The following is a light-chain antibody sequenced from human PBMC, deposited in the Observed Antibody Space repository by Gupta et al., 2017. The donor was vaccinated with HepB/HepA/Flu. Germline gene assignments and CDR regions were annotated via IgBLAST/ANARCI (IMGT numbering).Light chain of an antibody. CDR1: RSISYY. CDR3: QQYQSLWT. V-gene: IGKV1-5*03. J-gene: IGKJ1*01. CDR2: KAS. Sequence: DIQMTQSPSTLSASVGDRVTITCRASRSISYYLAWYQQKPGKAPKVLISKASSLESGVPSRFSGSGSGTEFTLTIISLQPDDFATYYCQQYQSLWTFGQGTKVEIK.